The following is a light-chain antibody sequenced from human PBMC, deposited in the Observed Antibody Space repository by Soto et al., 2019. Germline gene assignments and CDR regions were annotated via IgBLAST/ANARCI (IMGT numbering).Light chain of an antibody. V-gene: IGKV3-20*01. Sequence: EIVLTQSPGTLSLSPGERVTLSCRASQSVSSSYLAWYQQKPGQAPRLLIYGASSRATGIPDRFSGSGSGTDFTLTISRLEPEDFAVYYCQLKTFGQGTKVEIK. J-gene: IGKJ1*01. CDR2: GAS. CDR3: QLKT. CDR1: QSVSSSY.